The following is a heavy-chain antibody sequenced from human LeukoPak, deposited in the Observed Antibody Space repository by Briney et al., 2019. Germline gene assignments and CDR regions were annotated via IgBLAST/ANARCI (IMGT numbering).Heavy chain of an antibody. J-gene: IGHJ5*02. CDR1: GGTFSSYA. CDR2: IIPIFGTA. V-gene: IGHV1-69*13. D-gene: IGHD4-11*01. Sequence: SVKVSCKASGGTFSSYAINWVRQAPGQGLEWMGGIIPIFGTANYAQKFQDRVTITADESTSTAYMELSSLRSEDTAVYYCARGDYSNPGGDWFDPWGQGTLVTVSS. CDR3: ARGDYSNPGGDWFDP.